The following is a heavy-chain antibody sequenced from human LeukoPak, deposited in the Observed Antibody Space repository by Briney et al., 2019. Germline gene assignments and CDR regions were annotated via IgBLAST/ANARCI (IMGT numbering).Heavy chain of an antibody. CDR3: ARDGGGWFIDY. J-gene: IGHJ4*02. CDR1: GFTFSSYS. D-gene: IGHD6-19*01. V-gene: IGHV3-48*01. CDR2: IGGSFSDI. Sequence: PGGSLRLFCAASGFTFSSYSMNWVRQAPGKGLEWVSYIGGSFSDIQYADSAKGRFTISRDNAKNSLYLQMNSLRAEDTAVYYCARDGGGWFIDYWGQGTLVTVSA.